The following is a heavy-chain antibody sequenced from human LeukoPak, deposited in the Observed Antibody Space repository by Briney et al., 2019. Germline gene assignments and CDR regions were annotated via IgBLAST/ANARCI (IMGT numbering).Heavy chain of an antibody. Sequence: PSETLSLTCAVYGGSFSVYYWSWIRQPPGKGLEWIGEINHSGSTNYNPSLKSRVTISVDTSKNQFSLELSSVTAADTAVYYCARSTRDCSGGSCYSRTIDYWGQGTLVTVSS. J-gene: IGHJ4*02. D-gene: IGHD2-15*01. CDR3: ARSTRDCSGGSCYSRTIDY. CDR1: GGSFSVYY. CDR2: INHSGST. V-gene: IGHV4-34*01.